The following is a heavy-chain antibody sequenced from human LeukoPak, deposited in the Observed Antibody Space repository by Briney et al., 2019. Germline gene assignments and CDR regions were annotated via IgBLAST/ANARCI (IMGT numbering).Heavy chain of an antibody. Sequence: GGSLRLSCAGSGFTFSIHWMNCVPEAPGKGLECVSSIKDDGSEKHFMDSVNGRFAISRDNAQNSLYLQMSRLRAEDTAVYYCGRRGITISGVLVYHYSGLDVWGEGGTVTVS. J-gene: IGHJ6*01. D-gene: IGHD3-3*01. CDR3: GRRGITISGVLVYHYSGLDV. CDR1: GFTFSIHW. V-gene: IGHV3-7*02. CDR2: IKDDGSEK.